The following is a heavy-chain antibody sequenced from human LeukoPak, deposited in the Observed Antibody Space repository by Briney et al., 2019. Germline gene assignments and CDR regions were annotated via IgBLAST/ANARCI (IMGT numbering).Heavy chain of an antibody. V-gene: IGHV3-23*01. CDR2: ISGSGGST. CDR3: AKASRRRATVVTSGDFDY. CDR1: GFTFSSYA. D-gene: IGHD4-23*01. Sequence: GGSLRLSCAASGFTFSSYAMSWVRQALGKGLEWVSAISGSGGSTYYADSVKGRFTISRDNSKNTLYLQMNSLRAEDTAVYYCAKASRRRATVVTSGDFDYWGQGTLVTVSS. J-gene: IGHJ4*02.